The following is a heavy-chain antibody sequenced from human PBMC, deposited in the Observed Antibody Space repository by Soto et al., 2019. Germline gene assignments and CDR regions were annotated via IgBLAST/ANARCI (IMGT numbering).Heavy chain of an antibody. CDR2: IRNKANSYTA. D-gene: IGHD3-9*01. J-gene: IGHJ4*02. CDR1: GFTFSDHY. Sequence: QAGGSLRLCCAASGFTFSDHYMDGVRQASGKGLEWVGRIRNKANSYTAEYAASVKGRFTISRDDSKNSLYLQMNSLKIEDTALYYCVRAGTGYQLDYWGQGTLVTVSS. V-gene: IGHV3-72*01. CDR3: VRAGTGYQLDY.